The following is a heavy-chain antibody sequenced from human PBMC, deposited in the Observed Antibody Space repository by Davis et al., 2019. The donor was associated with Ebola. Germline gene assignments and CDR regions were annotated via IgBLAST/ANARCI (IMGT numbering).Heavy chain of an antibody. CDR3: TREGFDYVWGSYRYTVGDAFDI. CDR2: IRSKAYGGTT. V-gene: IGHV3-49*04. J-gene: IGHJ3*02. Sequence: GGSLRLSCTASGFTSGDYAMNCVRQSPGKGLEWVGFIRSKAYGGTTEYAASVKGRFTISRDDSKSIAYLQMNSLKTEDTAVYYCTREGFDYVWGSYRYTVGDAFDIWGQGTMVTVSS. CDR1: GFTSGDYA. D-gene: IGHD3-16*02.